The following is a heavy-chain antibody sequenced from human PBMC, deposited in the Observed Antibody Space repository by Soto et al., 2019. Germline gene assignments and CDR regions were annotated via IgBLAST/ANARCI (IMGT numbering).Heavy chain of an antibody. D-gene: IGHD1-1*01. CDR3: ASGEGTGTYRGLVGWFDP. V-gene: IGHV1-69*13. CDR1: GGTFSSYA. Sequence: GASVKVSCKASGGTFSSYAISWVRQAPGQGLERMGGIIPIFGTANYAQKFQGRVTITADESTSTAYMELSSLRSEDTAVYYCASGEGTGTYRGLVGWFDPWGQGTLVTVSS. CDR2: IIPIFGTA. J-gene: IGHJ5*02.